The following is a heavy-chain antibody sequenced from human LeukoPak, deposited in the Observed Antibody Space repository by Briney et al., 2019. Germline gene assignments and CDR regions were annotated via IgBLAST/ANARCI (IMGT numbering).Heavy chain of an antibody. V-gene: IGHV1-2*06. CDR1: GYTFTGYY. CDR3: ARDGSTFYCSGGSCSAGASDY. Sequence: GASVKVSCKASGYTFTGYYTHWVRQAPGQGLEWMGRINPNSGGTNYAQKFQGRVTMTRDTSISTAYMELSRLRSDDTAVYYCARDGSTFYCSGGSCSAGASDYWGQGTLVTVSS. J-gene: IGHJ4*02. CDR2: INPNSGGT. D-gene: IGHD2-15*01.